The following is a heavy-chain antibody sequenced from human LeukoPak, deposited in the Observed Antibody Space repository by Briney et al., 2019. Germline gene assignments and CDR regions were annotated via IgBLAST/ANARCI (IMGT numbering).Heavy chain of an antibody. V-gene: IGHV1-3*01. J-gene: IGHJ4*02. D-gene: IGHD6-19*01. Sequence: AASVKASCKASGYTFTEYAMHWVRLAPGHGLEWMGWINADSGNTESSQRFQGRLSITWDTSATTAYMELSSLTSEDTAVYYCARGGPNRSGWTLDYWGPGTLVTVSS. CDR3: ARGGPNRSGWTLDY. CDR2: INADSGNT. CDR1: GYTFTEYA.